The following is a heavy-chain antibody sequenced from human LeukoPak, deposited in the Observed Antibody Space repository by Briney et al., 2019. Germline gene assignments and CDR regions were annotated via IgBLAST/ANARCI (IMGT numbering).Heavy chain of an antibody. J-gene: IGHJ3*02. CDR2: INHSGST. Sequence: SETLSLTCAVYGGSFSGYYWSWIRQPPGKGLEWIGEINHSGSTNYNPSLKSRVTISVDTSKNQFSLKLSSVTAAGTAVYYCARGSVKSDAFDIWGQGTMVTVSS. CDR3: ARGSVKSDAFDI. V-gene: IGHV4-34*01. CDR1: GGSFSGYY.